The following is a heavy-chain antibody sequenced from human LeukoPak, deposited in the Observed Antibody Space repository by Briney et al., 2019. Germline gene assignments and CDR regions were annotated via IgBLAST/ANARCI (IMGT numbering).Heavy chain of an antibody. J-gene: IGHJ3*02. V-gene: IGHV3-9*01. CDR1: GFTFDDYA. D-gene: IGHD6-19*01. Sequence: GGSPRLSCAASGFTFDDYAMHWVRQAPGKGLEWVSGISWSSDNIDYADSVKGRFTISRDNAKNSLYLHMNSLRAEDTALYYCAKGGYSSGWSISGDAFDIWGQGKMGSVSS. CDR3: AKGGYSSGWSISGDAFDI. CDR2: ISWSSDNI.